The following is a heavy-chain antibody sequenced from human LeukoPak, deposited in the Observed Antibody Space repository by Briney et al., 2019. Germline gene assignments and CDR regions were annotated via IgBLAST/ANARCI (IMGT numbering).Heavy chain of an antibody. CDR2: ISPYNGDT. D-gene: IGHD2-15*01. CDR3: ARKRGGCYPD. V-gene: IGHV1-18*01. CDR1: GYTFTHFD. Sequence: ASVKVSCKASGYTFTHFDISWVRQAPGQGLEWMGRISPYNGDTYYAQNLQGRVTVTTDTSTRTAYMELESLTSDDTAVYYCARKRGGCYPDWGQGTLVTVSS. J-gene: IGHJ4*02.